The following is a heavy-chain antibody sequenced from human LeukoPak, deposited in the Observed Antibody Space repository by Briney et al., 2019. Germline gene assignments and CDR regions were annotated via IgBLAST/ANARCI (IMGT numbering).Heavy chain of an antibody. CDR1: GFTFSSNA. D-gene: IGHD1-26*01. J-gene: IGHJ4*02. CDR2: ISATGGST. Sequence: GGSLRLSCVASGFTFSSNAMSWVRQAPGKGQEWVSAISATGGSTYYADSVKGRFTVPRDNSKNTLYLQMNSLRAEDTAVYYCAKISRSGSYFDYWGQGTLVTVFS. V-gene: IGHV3-23*01. CDR3: AKISRSGSYFDY.